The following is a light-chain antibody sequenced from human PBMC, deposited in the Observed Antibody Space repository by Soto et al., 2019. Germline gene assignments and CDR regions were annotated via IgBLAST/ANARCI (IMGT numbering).Light chain of an antibody. Sequence: DIQMTQSPSSLSASVGDRVTITCRASQSISSYLNWYQQKPEKAPKLLIYAASSLQSGVPSRFSGSGSATDFTLTISSLQPEDFATYYCQQSYSLYTFGQGTNLEIK. V-gene: IGKV1-39*01. CDR1: QSISSY. J-gene: IGKJ2*01. CDR3: QQSYSLYT. CDR2: AAS.